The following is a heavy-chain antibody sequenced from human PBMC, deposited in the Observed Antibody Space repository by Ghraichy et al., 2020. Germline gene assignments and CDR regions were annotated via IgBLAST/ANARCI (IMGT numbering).Heavy chain of an antibody. V-gene: IGHV3-23*01. CDR3: AKGLGYMFGGHGVNYYYGMDV. CDR2: LSSRGDFT. J-gene: IGHJ6*02. CDR1: GFTFSSYA. D-gene: IGHD2-15*01. Sequence: GGSLRLSCAASGFTFSSYAMTWVRQAPGKGLEWVSALSSRGDFTYYADSVKGRFTISRDNSKNTLYLQMNSLRAEDTAIYYCAKGLGYMFGGHGVNYYYGMDVWGQGTTVTVSS.